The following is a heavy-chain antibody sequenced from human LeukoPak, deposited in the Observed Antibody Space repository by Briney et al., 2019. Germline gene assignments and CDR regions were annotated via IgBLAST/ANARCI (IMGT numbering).Heavy chain of an antibody. Sequence: QAGGSLRLSCAASGFTFNNYAMSWVRQAPGKGLEWVSFISGTGVNTYYTDSVKGRFTISRDNSKGTLYLQMNSLRAKDTALYYCAKGNNYYDSSGYYDYWGQGTLVTVSS. D-gene: IGHD3-22*01. CDR2: ISGTGVNT. CDR3: AKGNNYYDSSGYYDY. V-gene: IGHV3-23*01. J-gene: IGHJ4*02. CDR1: GFTFNNYA.